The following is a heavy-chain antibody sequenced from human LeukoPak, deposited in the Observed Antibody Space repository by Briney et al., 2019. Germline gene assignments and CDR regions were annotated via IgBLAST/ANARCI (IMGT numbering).Heavy chain of an antibody. CDR1: GGSFSGYY. CDR3: ARVTLYDSSGYLAYFYYYGMDV. V-gene: IGHV4-34*01. CDR2: INHSGST. Sequence: SETLSLTCAVYGGSFSGYYWSWIRQPPGKGLEWIGEINHSGSTNYNPSLKSRVTISVDTSKNQFSLKLSSVTAADTAVYYCARVTLYDSSGYLAYFYYYGMDVWGQGTTVTVSS. D-gene: IGHD3-22*01. J-gene: IGHJ6*02.